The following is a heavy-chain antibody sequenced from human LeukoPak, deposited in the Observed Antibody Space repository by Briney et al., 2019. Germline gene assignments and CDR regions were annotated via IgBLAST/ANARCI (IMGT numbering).Heavy chain of an antibody. CDR1: GFTFSSYG. V-gene: IGHV3-30*02. CDR2: IRFDASDQ. CDR3: AKDREYSSSGTFDY. D-gene: IGHD6-6*01. Sequence: GGSLRLSCASSGFTFSSYGMHGVRQAPGKGLEWLAFIRFDASDQYYADSVKGRFTILRDNSKNTLYLQMNSLRAEDTAVYYCAKDREYSSSGTFDYWGQGTLVTVSP. J-gene: IGHJ4*02.